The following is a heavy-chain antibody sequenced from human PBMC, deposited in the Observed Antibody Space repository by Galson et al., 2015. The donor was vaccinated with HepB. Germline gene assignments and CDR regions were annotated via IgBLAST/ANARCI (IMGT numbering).Heavy chain of an antibody. V-gene: IGHV2-5*02. CDR3: AHMSDLFTIFGVNWFDP. CDR1: GFSLSTSGVG. J-gene: IGHJ5*02. D-gene: IGHD3-3*01. Sequence: PALVKPTQTLTLTCTFSGFSLSTSGVGVGWIRQPPGKALEWLALIYWDDDRRYSPSLKSRLTITKDTSKNQVVLTMTNMDPVDTATYYCAHMSDLFTIFGVNWFDPWGQGTLVTVSS. CDR2: IYWDDDR.